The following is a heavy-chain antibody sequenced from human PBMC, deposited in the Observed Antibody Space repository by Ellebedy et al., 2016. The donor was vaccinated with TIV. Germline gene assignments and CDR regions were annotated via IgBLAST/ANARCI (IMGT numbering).Heavy chain of an antibody. V-gene: IGHV3-23*01. J-gene: IGHJ4*02. CDR3: AKGTSSGFNYDRVGSEY. D-gene: IGHD3-22*01. Sequence: GGSLRLSCAASGFTFSSFAMHWVRQAPGKGLEWLSVISGGGDSTYHADSVKGRFPIPRDNSKNTLYLQMDRLRAEDTAVYYCAKGTSSGFNYDRVGSEYWGQGALVTVSS. CDR1: GFTFSSFA. CDR2: ISGGGDST.